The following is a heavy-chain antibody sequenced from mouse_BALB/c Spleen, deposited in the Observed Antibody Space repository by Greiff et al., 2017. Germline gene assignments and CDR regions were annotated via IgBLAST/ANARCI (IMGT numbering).Heavy chain of an antibody. CDR3: ARFLLRLLWAMDY. D-gene: IGHD1-2*01. Sequence: VQLQESAAELARPGASVKMSCKASGYTFTSYTMHWVKQRPGQGLEWIGYINPSSGYTEYNQKFKDKTTLTADKSSSTAYMQLSSLTSEDSAVYYCARFLLRLLWAMDYWGQGTSVTVSS. CDR1: GYTFTSYT. J-gene: IGHJ4*01. CDR2: INPSSGYT. V-gene: IGHV1-4*02.